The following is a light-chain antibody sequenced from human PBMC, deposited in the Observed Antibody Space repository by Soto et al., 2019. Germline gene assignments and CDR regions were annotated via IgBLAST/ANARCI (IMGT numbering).Light chain of an antibody. CDR1: QSVGRN. Sequence: EIVMTQSPATLSVSPGERATLSCRTSQSVGRNLAWYQQKPGQAPRLLIYGASTRATGVPARFSGRGSGTAFTLTISSLQSEDSAVYYCQQYNNWWTFGQGTKVEIK. CDR2: GAS. V-gene: IGKV3-15*01. CDR3: QQYNNWWT. J-gene: IGKJ1*01.